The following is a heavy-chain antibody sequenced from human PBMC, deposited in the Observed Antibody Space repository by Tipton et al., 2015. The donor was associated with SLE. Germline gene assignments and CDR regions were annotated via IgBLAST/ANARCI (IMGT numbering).Heavy chain of an antibody. CDR2: IYYSGST. J-gene: IGHJ4*02. D-gene: IGHD2-2*01. Sequence: TLSLTCTVSGGSISSSSYYWGWIRQPPGKGLEWIGYIYYSGSTNYNPSLKSRVTISVDTSKNQFSLKLSSVTAADTAVYYCASADCSSTSCFPFDYWGQGTLVTVSS. CDR1: GGSISSSSYY. V-gene: IGHV4-61*05. CDR3: ASADCSSTSCFPFDY.